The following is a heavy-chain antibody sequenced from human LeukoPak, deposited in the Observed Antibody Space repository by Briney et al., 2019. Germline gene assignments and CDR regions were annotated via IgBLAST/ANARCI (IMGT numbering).Heavy chain of an antibody. CDR1: GFTVSSNY. Sequence: GGSLRLSCAASGFTVSSNYMSWVRQAAGKGLEWVSVIYSGGSTYYADSVKGRFTISRDNSKNTLYLQMNSLRAEDTAVYYCASSSSGWYYYGMDVWGKGTTVTVSS. V-gene: IGHV3-53*01. J-gene: IGHJ6*04. D-gene: IGHD6-19*01. CDR3: ASSSSGWYYYGMDV. CDR2: IYSGGST.